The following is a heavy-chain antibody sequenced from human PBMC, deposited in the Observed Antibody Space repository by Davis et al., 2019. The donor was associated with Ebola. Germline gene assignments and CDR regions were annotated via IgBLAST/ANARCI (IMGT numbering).Heavy chain of an antibody. D-gene: IGHD4-17*01. V-gene: IGHV1-46*01. CDR1: GYTFTSCY. CDR3: AREYGDYGRGYYGMDV. Sequence: ASVKVSCKASGYTFTSCYMHWVRQAPGQGLEWMGIINPSGGSTSYAQKFQGRVTMTRDTSTSTVYMELSSLRSEDTAVYYCAREYGDYGRGYYGMDVWGQGTTVTVSS. CDR2: INPSGGST. J-gene: IGHJ6*02.